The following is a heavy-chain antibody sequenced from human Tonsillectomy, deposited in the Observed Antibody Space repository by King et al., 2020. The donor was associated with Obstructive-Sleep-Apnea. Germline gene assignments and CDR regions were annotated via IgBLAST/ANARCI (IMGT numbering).Heavy chain of an antibody. D-gene: IGHD3-10*01. Sequence: QLVQSGAEVKKPGASVKVSCKASDYTFTTYGISWLRQVPGQGFEWMGWISVYNGNTTYAQKFQGRVTMTTDISTSTAFMELRSLRSDDTAVYYCARRGDFSGSFLVDPWGQGTLVTVSS. V-gene: IGHV1-18*01. J-gene: IGHJ5*02. CDR3: ARRGDFSGSFLVDP. CDR1: DYTFTTYG. CDR2: ISVYNGNT.